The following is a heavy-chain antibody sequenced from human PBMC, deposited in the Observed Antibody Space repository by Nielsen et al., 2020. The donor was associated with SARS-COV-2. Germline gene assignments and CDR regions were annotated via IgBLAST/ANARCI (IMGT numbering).Heavy chain of an antibody. J-gene: IGHJ4*02. CDR1: GFAFSGYS. CDR2: ISSGSSTM. V-gene: IGHV3-48*01. CDR3: ARGAGRYWEATYFDY. D-gene: IGHD3-10*01. Sequence: GESLKISCAASGFAFSGYSMNWVRQAPGKGLEWLSYISSGSSTMYYADSVKGRFTVSRDNAKNSLYLRMNSLRAEDTAIYYCARGAGRYWEATYFDYWGQGTLVTVSS.